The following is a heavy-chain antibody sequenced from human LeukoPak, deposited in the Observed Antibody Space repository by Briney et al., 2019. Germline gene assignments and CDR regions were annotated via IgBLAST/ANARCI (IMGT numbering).Heavy chain of an antibody. J-gene: IGHJ1*01. CDR3: AKVGEYYYDSSGYYAEYFQH. CDR1: GFTFSSYA. CDR2: ISGSGGST. D-gene: IGHD3-22*01. V-gene: IGHV3-23*01. Sequence: GGSLRLSCAASGFTFSSYAMSWVRLAPGKGLEWVSAISGSGGSTYYADSVKGRFTISRDNSKNTLYLQMNSLRAEDAAVYYCAKVGEYYYDSSGYYAEYFQHWGQGTLVTVSS.